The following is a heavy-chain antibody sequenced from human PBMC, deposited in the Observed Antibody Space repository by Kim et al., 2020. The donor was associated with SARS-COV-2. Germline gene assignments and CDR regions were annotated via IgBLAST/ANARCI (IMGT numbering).Heavy chain of an antibody. CDR3: ARVRGASYYFDY. V-gene: IGHV4-34*01. Sequence: NYNPPLKSRVTISVDTSKNQFSLKLSSVTAADTAVYYCARVRGASYYFDYWGQGTLVTVSS. J-gene: IGHJ4*02.